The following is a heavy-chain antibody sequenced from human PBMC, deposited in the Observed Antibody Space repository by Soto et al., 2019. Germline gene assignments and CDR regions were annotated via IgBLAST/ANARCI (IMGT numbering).Heavy chain of an antibody. D-gene: IGHD5-12*01. Sequence: QVQLVESGGGLVKPGGSLRLSCAASGFTFSDYYMSWIRQAPGKGLEWISYISRGGNTINYADSMKGRFIISRDNAKNSLYLQMNSLRAEDTAVYYCARELSVVAPIRGLFDFWGQGTLVTVSS. CDR2: ISRGGNTI. CDR3: ARELSVVAPIRGLFDF. CDR1: GFTFSDYY. J-gene: IGHJ4*02. V-gene: IGHV3-11*01.